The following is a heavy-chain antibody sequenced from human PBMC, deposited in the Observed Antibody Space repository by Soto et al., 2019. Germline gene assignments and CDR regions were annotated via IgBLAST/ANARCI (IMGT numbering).Heavy chain of an antibody. CDR1: GGSISSYY. CDR2: IYYSGST. CDR3: ARDRRYNWNYGWFDP. Sequence: SETLSLTCTVSGGSISSYYWSWIRQPPGKGLEWIGYIYYSGSTNYNPSLKSRVTISVDTSKNQFSLKLSSVTAADTAVYYCARDRRYNWNYGWFDPWGQGTLVTVSS. V-gene: IGHV4-59*01. D-gene: IGHD1-7*01. J-gene: IGHJ5*02.